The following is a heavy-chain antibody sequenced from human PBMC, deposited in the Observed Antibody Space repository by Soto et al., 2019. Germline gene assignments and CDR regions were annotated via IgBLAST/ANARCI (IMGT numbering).Heavy chain of an antibody. CDR3: ARIYTEVLKSSDIKRGLGRFYYYMDV. CDR1: SGSISSSNW. D-gene: IGHD6-19*01. CDR2: IYHSGST. Sequence: SETLSLTCAVSSGSISSSNWWSWVRQPPGKGLEWIGEIYHSGSTNYNPSLKSRVTISVDKSKNQFSLKLSSVTAADTAVYYCARIYTEVLKSSDIKRGLGRFYYYMDVWGKGTTVTVSS. V-gene: IGHV4-4*02. J-gene: IGHJ6*03.